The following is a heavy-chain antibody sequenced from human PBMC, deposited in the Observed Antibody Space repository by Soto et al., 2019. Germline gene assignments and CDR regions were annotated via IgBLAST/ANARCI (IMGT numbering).Heavy chain of an antibody. CDR2: MNPNSGTT. J-gene: IGHJ5*02. CDR1: GYTFTGFD. CDR3: ARPYYSGWFLFTS. Sequence: GASVKVSCKASGYTFTGFDIHWVRQATGQGLEWMGWMNPNSGTTNYAQKFQDRVTMTRNTSISTAYMEVSSLRSDDTAIYYCARPYYSGWFLFTSWGQGTLVTVSS. D-gene: IGHD6-19*01. V-gene: IGHV1-8*01.